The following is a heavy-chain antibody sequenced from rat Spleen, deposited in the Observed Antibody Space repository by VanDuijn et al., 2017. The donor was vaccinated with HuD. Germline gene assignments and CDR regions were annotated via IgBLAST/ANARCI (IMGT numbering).Heavy chain of an antibody. Sequence: EVQLVESDGGLVQPGRSLKLSCAASGFTFSDYYMAWVRQAPTKGLEWVATISYDGGGTYYRDSVKGRFTISRDNAKNTLYLQMDSLRSEDTATYFCARRFDFDYWGQGVMVTVSS. CDR1: GFTFSDYY. CDR2: ISYDGGGT. CDR3: ARRFDFDY. J-gene: IGHJ2*01. V-gene: IGHV5-29*01. D-gene: IGHD4-1*01.